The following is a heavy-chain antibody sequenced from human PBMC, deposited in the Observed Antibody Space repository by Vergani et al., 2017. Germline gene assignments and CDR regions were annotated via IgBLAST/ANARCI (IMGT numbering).Heavy chain of an antibody. CDR1: GGTFSSYA. D-gene: IGHD2-15*01. Sequence: QVQLVQSGAEVKKPGASVKVSCKASGGTFSSYAISWVRQAPGQGLEWMGRIIPILGTANYAQKFQGRVTITADESTTTAYMELSSLRSEDTAVYYCAREAGGIRNFDYWGQGTLVTVSS. CDR2: IIPILGTA. V-gene: IGHV1-69*11. J-gene: IGHJ4*02. CDR3: AREAGGIRNFDY.